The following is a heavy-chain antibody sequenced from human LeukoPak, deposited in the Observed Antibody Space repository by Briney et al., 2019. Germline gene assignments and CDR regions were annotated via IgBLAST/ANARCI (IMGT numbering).Heavy chain of an antibody. J-gene: IGHJ6*02. CDR2: INPSGGDT. D-gene: IGHD2-2*01. CDR1: GYTFSSYY. Sequence: ASVKVSCKPPGYTFSSYYIHWVRQAPGQGLEWMGIINPSGGDTSYAQKFQVRVTTTRDPSTSTVYMEVVSLRPEDTAVYYCARGCRVVPGVHNVGMTSYYNGMDVWGQGTTVTVSS. CDR3: ARGCRVVPGVHNVGMTSYYNGMDV. V-gene: IGHV1-46*01.